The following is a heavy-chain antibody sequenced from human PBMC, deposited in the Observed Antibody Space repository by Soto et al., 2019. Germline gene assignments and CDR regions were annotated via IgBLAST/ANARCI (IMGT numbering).Heavy chain of an antibody. J-gene: IGHJ4*02. CDR2: IYHSGST. CDR1: GGSISSSNW. Sequence: KTSETLSLTCAVSGGSISSSNWWSWVRQPPGKGLEWIGEIYHSGSTNYNPSLKSRVTISVDKSKNQFSLKLSSVTAADTAVYYCARVGDYDILTGYGPNFDYWGQGTLVTVSS. CDR3: ARVGDYDILTGYGPNFDY. V-gene: IGHV4-4*02. D-gene: IGHD3-9*01.